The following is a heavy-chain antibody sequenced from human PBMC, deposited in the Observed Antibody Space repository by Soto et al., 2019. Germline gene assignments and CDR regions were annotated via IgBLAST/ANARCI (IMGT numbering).Heavy chain of an antibody. J-gene: IGHJ6*02. CDR1: GGTFSSYA. D-gene: IGHD1-7*01. V-gene: IGHV1-69*13. Sequence: SVNLSGKASGGTFSSYAISWVRQAPGQGLEWMGGIIPIFGTANYAQKFQGRVTITADESTSTAYMELSSLRSEDTAVYYCAITYNWNYVPYYYYGMDVWGQGTTVTVS. CDR3: AITYNWNYVPYYYYGMDV. CDR2: IIPIFGTA.